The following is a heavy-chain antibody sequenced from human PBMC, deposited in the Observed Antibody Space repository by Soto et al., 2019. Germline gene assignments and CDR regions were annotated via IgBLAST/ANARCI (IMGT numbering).Heavy chain of an antibody. CDR2: ISGSGGST. V-gene: IGHV3-23*01. J-gene: IGHJ4*02. CDR1: GFTFSSYA. Sequence: PVGSLRRSCAASGFTFSSYAMSWVRQAPGKGLEWVSAISGSGGSTYYADSVKGRFTISRDNSKNTLYLQMNSLRAEDTAVYYCAKDDSSGYYIIDYWGQGTLVTVSS. CDR3: AKDDSSGYYIIDY. D-gene: IGHD3-22*01.